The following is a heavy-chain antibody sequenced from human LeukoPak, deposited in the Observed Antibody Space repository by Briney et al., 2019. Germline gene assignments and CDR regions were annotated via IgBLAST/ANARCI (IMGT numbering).Heavy chain of an antibody. Sequence: GGSLRLSCAASGFTFSSYGMHWVRQAPGKGLEWVAFIRYDGSNKYYADSVKGRFTISRDNSKNTLYLQMNSLRAEDTAVYYCAKDRSGYDFAFDIWGQGTMVTVSS. J-gene: IGHJ3*02. D-gene: IGHD5-12*01. CDR2: IRYDGSNK. CDR3: AKDRSGYDFAFDI. CDR1: GFTFSSYG. V-gene: IGHV3-30*02.